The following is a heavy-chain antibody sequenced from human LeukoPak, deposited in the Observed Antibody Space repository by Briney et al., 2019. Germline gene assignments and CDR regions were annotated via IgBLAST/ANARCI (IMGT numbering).Heavy chain of an antibody. D-gene: IGHD1-1*01. CDR2: MNPDSGNT. J-gene: IGHJ4*02. CDR1: GYTFSSYD. V-gene: IGHV1-8*01. CDR3: ARELRRDKY. Sequence: ASVKVSCKASGYTFSSYDINWVRQATGRGLEWMGYMNPDSGNTGYAQNFQGRVTMTVNTSITTAYMELSSLRPEDTAVYYCARELRRDKYWGQGTLVTVSS.